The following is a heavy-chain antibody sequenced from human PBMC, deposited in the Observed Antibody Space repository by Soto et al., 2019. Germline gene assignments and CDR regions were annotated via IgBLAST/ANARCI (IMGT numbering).Heavy chain of an antibody. Sequence: QITLRESGPTLVKPTQTLTLTCAFSGFSLSTTGVGVGWIRQPPGKALEWLALIYWDDDKRYSPSLKSRLTITNDTSKNHVSLTMTNMDPLDAAKYYSSLHLSSFRYFCSLCHGTLVTFSS. J-gene: IGHJ4*01. CDR3: SLHLSSFRYFCS. V-gene: IGHV2-5*02. D-gene: IGHD3-16*01. CDR1: GFSLSTTGVG. CDR2: IYWDDDK.